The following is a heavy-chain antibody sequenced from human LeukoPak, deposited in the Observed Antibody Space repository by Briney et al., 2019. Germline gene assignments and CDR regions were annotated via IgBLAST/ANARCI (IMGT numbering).Heavy chain of an antibody. CDR3: ARGPTRHYSNVGY. CDR2: INPNSGGT. Sequence: GASVKVSCKASGYTFTGYYMHWVRQAPGQGLEWMGWINPNSGGTNYAQEFQGRVTMTRDTSISAAYMELSRLRSDDTAVYYCARGPTRHYSNVGYWGQGTLVTVSS. J-gene: IGHJ4*02. V-gene: IGHV1-2*02. D-gene: IGHD4-11*01. CDR1: GYTFTGYY.